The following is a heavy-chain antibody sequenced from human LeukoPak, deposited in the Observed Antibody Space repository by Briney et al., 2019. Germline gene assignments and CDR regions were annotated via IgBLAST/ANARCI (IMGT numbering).Heavy chain of an antibody. CDR3: ARVDGDYGSFDY. D-gene: IGHD4-17*01. CDR2: INPSGGST. V-gene: IGHV1-46*03. CDR1: AHISTSYY. J-gene: IGHJ4*02. Sequence: SVTPSCKPFAHISTSYYMHWVRHAPGQGLEWMGRINPSGGSTSYAQKFQGRVTMTRDTSTSTVYMELSSLRSEDTAVYYCARVDGDYGSFDYWGQGTLVTVSS.